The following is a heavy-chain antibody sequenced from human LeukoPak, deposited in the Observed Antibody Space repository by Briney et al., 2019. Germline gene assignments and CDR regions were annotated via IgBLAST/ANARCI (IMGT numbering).Heavy chain of an antibody. CDR3: ARDGDGYNYDY. J-gene: IGHJ4*02. CDR2: INHSGST. Sequence: SETLSLTCAVYGGSFSGYYWSWIRQPPGKGLEWIGEINHSGSTNYNPSLKSRVTISVDTSKNQFPLKLSSVTAADTAVYYCARDGDGYNYDYWGQGTLVTVSS. D-gene: IGHD5-24*01. CDR1: GGSFSGYY. V-gene: IGHV4-34*01.